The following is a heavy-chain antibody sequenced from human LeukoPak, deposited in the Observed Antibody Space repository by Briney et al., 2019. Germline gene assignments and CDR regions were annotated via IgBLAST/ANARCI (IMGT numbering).Heavy chain of an antibody. V-gene: IGHV1-69*06. Sequence: SVKVSCKASGGTFSSYAISWVRQAPGQGLEWMGGIIPIFGTANYAQKFQGRVTITADKSTSTAYMELSSLRSEDTAVYYCARAYPYGDYSFDYWGQGTLVTVSS. CDR1: GGTFSSYA. CDR2: IIPIFGTA. CDR3: ARAYPYGDYSFDY. D-gene: IGHD4-17*01. J-gene: IGHJ4*02.